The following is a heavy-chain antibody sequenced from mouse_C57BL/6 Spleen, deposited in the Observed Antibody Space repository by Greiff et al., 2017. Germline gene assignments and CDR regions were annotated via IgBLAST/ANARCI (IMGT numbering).Heavy chain of an antibody. CDR1: GYTFTSYW. Sequence: QVHVKQSGAELVKPGASVKLSCKASGYTFTSYWMQWVKQRPGQGLEWIGEIDPSDSYTNYNQKFKGKATLTVDTSSSTAYMQLSSLTSEDSAVYYCASQRLGVFDYWGQGTTLTVSS. CDR3: ASQRLGVFDY. J-gene: IGHJ2*01. V-gene: IGHV1-50*01. D-gene: IGHD1-1*01. CDR2: IDPSDSYT.